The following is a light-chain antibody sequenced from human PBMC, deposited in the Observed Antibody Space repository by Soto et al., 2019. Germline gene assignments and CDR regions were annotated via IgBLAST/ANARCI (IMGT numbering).Light chain of an antibody. CDR1: QSVLRSSNRKNT. CDR3: QQYYSTPYT. V-gene: IGKV4-1*01. Sequence: DFVLTKSPASLAVSLGERATINCRSSQSVLRSSNRKNTLAWYQQKPGQPPKLLVYWASTRESGVPDRFSGSGSGTDFTLTISSLQAEDVAVYYCQQYYSTPYTFGQGTKLEIK. CDR2: WAS. J-gene: IGKJ2*01.